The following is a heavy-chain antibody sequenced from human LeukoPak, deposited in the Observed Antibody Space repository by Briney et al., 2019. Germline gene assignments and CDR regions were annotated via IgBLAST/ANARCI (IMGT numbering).Heavy chain of an antibody. D-gene: IGHD4-17*01. CDR3: ARGTMTTVTYYFDY. V-gene: IGHV4-34*01. Sequence: PSETLSLTCAVYGGSFSGYYWSWIRHPPGKGLEWIGEINHSGSTNYNPSLKSRVTISVDTSKIQFSLKLSSVTAADTAVYYCARGTMTTVTYYFDYWGQGTLVTVSS. J-gene: IGHJ4*02. CDR1: GGSFSGYY. CDR2: INHSGST.